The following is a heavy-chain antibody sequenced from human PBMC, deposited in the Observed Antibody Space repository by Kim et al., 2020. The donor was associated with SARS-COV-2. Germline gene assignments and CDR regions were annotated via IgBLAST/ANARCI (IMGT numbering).Heavy chain of an antibody. CDR3: VRSGTYYNFPLYYFYY. J-gene: IGHJ4*01. D-gene: IGHD3-10*01. Sequence: SETLSLTCTVSGGSISSYYWSWIRQPPGKGLEWIWYFYYSGSTNYNPSLKSRVTISVDTSKNQFSLKLSSVTAADTAVYYCVRSGTYYNFPLYYFYYWC. CDR1: GGSISSYY. CDR2: FYYSGST. V-gene: IGHV4-59*13.